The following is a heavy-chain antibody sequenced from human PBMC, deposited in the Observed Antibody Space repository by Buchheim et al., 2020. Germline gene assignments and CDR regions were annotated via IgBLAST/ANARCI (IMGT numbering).Heavy chain of an antibody. CDR1: GFTFSSYA. Sequence: QVQLVESGGGVVQPGRSLRLSCAASGFTFSSYAMHWVRQAPGEGLEWVSVTSYDGSKDFYADSVKGRFTIPRDNSKTTLYLQMNSLRDEDTAVYYCASSSGSYSYYYYGLGVWGRGTT. V-gene: IGHV3-30*01. J-gene: IGHJ6*02. D-gene: IGHD1-26*01. CDR2: TSYDGSKD. CDR3: ASSSGSYSYYYYGLGV.